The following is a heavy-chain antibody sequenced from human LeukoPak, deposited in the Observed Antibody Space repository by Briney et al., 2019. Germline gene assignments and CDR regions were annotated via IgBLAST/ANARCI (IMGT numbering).Heavy chain of an antibody. V-gene: IGHV6-1*01. J-gene: IGHJ4*02. D-gene: IGHD6-13*01. CDR1: GDSVSSNSAA. CDR2: TYYRSKWYN. Sequence: PSQTLSLTCAISGDSVSSNSAAWNWIRHSPSKGFEWLGRTYYRSKWYNDYAVSVKSRITINPDTSKNQFSLQLNSVTPEDTVVYYCARSARLSSSFSSLDYWGQGTLVTVSS. CDR3: ARSARLSSSFSSLDY.